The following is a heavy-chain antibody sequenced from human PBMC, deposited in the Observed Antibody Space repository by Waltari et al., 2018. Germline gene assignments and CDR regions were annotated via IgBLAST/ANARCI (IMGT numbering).Heavy chain of an antibody. CDR3: AQTGARGY. V-gene: IGHV4-34*01. Sequence: QVQLQQWGAGLLKPSETLSLTCAVYGGSFSGYYWSWIRQPPGKGLEWIGEINHSGSTNYNPSLKSRVTISVDTSKNQFSLKLSSVTAADTTVYYCAQTGARGYWGQGTLVTVSS. CDR1: GGSFSGYY. CDR2: INHSGST. J-gene: IGHJ4*02. D-gene: IGHD7-27*01.